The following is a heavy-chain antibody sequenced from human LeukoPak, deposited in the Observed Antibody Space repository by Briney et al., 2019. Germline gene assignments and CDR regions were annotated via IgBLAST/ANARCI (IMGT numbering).Heavy chain of an antibody. D-gene: IGHD2-2*01. J-gene: IGHJ4*02. CDR1: GFTFSDDT. CDR3: ATNLFCASASCL. Sequence: GGSLRLSCAASGFTFSDDTMNWVRQAPGKGLEWLSSICTAGNYIFYADSVQGRFTIYRDNANDSLYLEMKRLRVEDTATYYCATNLFCASASCLWGQGTLVTVSS. V-gene: IGHV3-21*01. CDR2: ICTAGNYI.